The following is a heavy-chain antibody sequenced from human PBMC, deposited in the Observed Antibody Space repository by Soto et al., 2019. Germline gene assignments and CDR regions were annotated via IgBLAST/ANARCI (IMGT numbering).Heavy chain of an antibody. J-gene: IGHJ3*02. V-gene: IGHV3-23*01. CDR3: AKGGITIFGVVITLSDAFDI. Sequence: EVQLLESGGGLVQPGGSLRLSCAASGFTFSSYAMSWVRQAPGKGLEWVSAISGSGGSTYYADSVKGRFTISRDNSKNTLYLQMNSRRAEDTAVYYCAKGGITIFGVVITLSDAFDIWGHGTMVTVSS. CDR1: GFTFSSYA. CDR2: ISGSGGST. D-gene: IGHD3-3*01.